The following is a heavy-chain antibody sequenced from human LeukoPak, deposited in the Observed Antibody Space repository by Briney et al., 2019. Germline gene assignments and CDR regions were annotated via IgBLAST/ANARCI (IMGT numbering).Heavy chain of an antibody. CDR2: IKQDGSEK. CDR1: GFTFSSYW. V-gene: IGHV3-7*01. CDR3: ARDQSWYDLGAGSAVNDY. Sequence: QSGGSLRLSCAASGFTFSSYWMSWVRQAPGKGLEWVANIKQDGSEKYYVDSVKGRFTISRDNAKNSLYLQMNSLRAEDTAVYYCARDQSWYDLGAGSAVNDYWGQGTLVTVSS. J-gene: IGHJ4*02. D-gene: IGHD3-3*01.